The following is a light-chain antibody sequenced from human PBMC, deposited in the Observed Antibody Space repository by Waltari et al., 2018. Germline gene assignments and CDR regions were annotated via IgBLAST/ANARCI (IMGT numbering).Light chain of an antibody. CDR2: AAS. Sequence: DIQMTQSPSSLSASVGDRVTITCRASQGISNYLAWYKQKPGKVTKLLIYAASTLQSGVPSLFSGSGSGTDFTLTISSLQPEDVATYYCQKYNSAPTFGQGTKVEIK. CDR1: QGISNY. J-gene: IGKJ1*01. CDR3: QKYNSAPT. V-gene: IGKV1-27*01.